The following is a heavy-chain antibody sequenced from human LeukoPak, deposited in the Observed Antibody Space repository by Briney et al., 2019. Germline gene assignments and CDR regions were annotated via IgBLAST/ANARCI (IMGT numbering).Heavy chain of an antibody. CDR1: GYTFTSYG. J-gene: IGHJ4*02. Sequence: ASVKVSCKASGYTFTSYGISLVRQAPGQGLEWMGWIIAYNGNTNYAQKLQGRVTMTTDTSTSTAYMELRSLRSDDTAVYYCARDQAGYSYGYSPLFGYWGQGTLVTVSS. V-gene: IGHV1-18*01. D-gene: IGHD5-18*01. CDR2: IIAYNGNT. CDR3: ARDQAGYSYGYSPLFGY.